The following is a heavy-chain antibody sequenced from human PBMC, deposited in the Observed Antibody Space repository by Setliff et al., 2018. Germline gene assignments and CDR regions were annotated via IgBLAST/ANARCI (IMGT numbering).Heavy chain of an antibody. CDR3: ARPSAGWSKPFDV. V-gene: IGHV5-51*01. CDR1: GYSFSISW. CDR2: IWPGDSLI. Sequence: GESLKISCKASGYSFSISWIGWVRQLPGKGLDWMGLIWPGDSLIKYSPSFQGQVTTSADKSISTAYLQWSSLKASDTAIYYCARPSAGWSKPFDVWGQGTMVTVSS. J-gene: IGHJ3*01. D-gene: IGHD6-19*01.